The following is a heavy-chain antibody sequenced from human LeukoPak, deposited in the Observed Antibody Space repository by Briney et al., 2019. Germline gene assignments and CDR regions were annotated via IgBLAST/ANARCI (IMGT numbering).Heavy chain of an antibody. D-gene: IGHD3-10*01. Sequence: SETLSLTCTVSGGSISSGSYYWSWIRQPAGKELEWIGRIYTSGSTNYNPSLKSRVTISVDTSKNQFSLKLSSVTAADTAVYYCARDLYYGSGRSFDYWGQGALVSVSS. V-gene: IGHV4-61*02. CDR1: GGSISSGSYY. J-gene: IGHJ4*02. CDR2: IYTSGST. CDR3: ARDLYYGSGRSFDY.